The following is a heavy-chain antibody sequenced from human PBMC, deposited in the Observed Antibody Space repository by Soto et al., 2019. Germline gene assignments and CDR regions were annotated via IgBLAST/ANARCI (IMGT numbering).Heavy chain of an antibody. CDR1: GFTFSSYG. Sequence: GGSLRLSCAASGFTFSSYGMHWVRQAPGKGLKWVSSISSSSSYIYYADSVKGRFTISRDNAKNSLYLQMNSLRAEDTAVYYCARDPPKSPVYCSGGSCYSRYYGMDVWGQGSTVTVSS. V-gene: IGHV3-21*01. D-gene: IGHD2-15*01. J-gene: IGHJ6*02. CDR3: ARDPPKSPVYCSGGSCYSRYYGMDV. CDR2: ISSSSSYI.